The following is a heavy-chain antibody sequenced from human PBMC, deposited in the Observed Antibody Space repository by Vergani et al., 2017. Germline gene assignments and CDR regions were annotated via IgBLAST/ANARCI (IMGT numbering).Heavy chain of an antibody. D-gene: IGHD3-16*02. CDR2: IIPIFGTA. Sequence: QVQLVQSGAEVKKPGSSVKVSCKASGGTFSSYAISWVRQAPGQGLEWMGGIIPIFGTANYAQKFQGRVTITADESTSTAYMELSSLRSEDTAVYYCAGTTYYDXVWGSYRPNGYFDLWGRGTLVTVSS. CDR3: AGTTYYDXVWGSYRPNGYFDL. J-gene: IGHJ2*01. V-gene: IGHV1-69*12. CDR1: GGTFSSYA.